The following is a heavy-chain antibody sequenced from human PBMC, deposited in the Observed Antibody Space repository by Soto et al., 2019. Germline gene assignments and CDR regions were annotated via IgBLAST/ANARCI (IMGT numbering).Heavy chain of an antibody. D-gene: IGHD3-10*01. CDR3: AKELWFGQRVFDF. V-gene: IGHV3-23*01. CDR1: GFTFSNYG. J-gene: IGHJ4*02. Sequence: EVQLLESGGGLVQPGGSLRLSCAASGFTFSNYGMSWVRQAPGKGLEWVSVISGSGGTAFYADSVKGRFTVSRDNSKNTLSLQMSSLRDEDTAVYYCAKELWFGQRVFDFWGQGTLVTVSS. CDR2: ISGSGGTA.